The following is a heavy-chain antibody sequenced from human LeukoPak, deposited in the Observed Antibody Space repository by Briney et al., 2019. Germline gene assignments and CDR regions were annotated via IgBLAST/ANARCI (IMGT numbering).Heavy chain of an antibody. CDR2: ISSSSSYI. CDR1: GFTFSSYS. D-gene: IGHD3-10*01. J-gene: IGHJ4*02. CDR3: AREPQAMVRGTYDY. V-gene: IGHV3-21*01. Sequence: GGSLRLSCAASGFTFSSYSMNWVRKAPGKGLEWVSSISSSSSYIYYADSVKGRFTISRDNAKNSLYLQMNSLRAEDTAVYYCAREPQAMVRGTYDYWGQGTLVTVSS.